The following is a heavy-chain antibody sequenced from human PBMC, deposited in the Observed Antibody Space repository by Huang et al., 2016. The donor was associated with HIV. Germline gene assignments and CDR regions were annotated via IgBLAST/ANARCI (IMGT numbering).Heavy chain of an antibody. J-gene: IGHJ5*02. Sequence: EVRFQESGGGQVQPGGSLNLSCVASGFTFLDFWMHWARQVPGEGGVWVARINSDGTYIDYADSVRGRFVVSRNNARDILSLEMSSLRPEDTGVYFCAVGGRTASYFHFDPRGQGIPVIV. D-gene: IGHD3-9*01. V-gene: IGHV3-74*01. CDR2: INSDGTYI. CDR3: AVGGRTASYFHFDP. CDR1: GFTFLDFW.